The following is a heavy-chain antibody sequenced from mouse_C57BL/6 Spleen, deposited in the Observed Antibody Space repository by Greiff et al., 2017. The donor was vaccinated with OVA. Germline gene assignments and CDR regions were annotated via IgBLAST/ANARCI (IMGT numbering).Heavy chain of an antibody. J-gene: IGHJ3*01. D-gene: IGHD1-1*01. Sequence: QVQLQQPGTELVKPGASVKLSCKASGYTFTSYWMHWVKQRPGQGLEWIGNINPSNGGTNYNEKFKSKATLTVDKSSSTAYMQLSSLTSEDSAVYVCARRGSIGDDSSAAWFAYWGQGTLVTVSA. CDR3: ARRGSIGDDSSAAWFAY. V-gene: IGHV1-53*01. CDR1: GYTFTSYW. CDR2: INPSNGGT.